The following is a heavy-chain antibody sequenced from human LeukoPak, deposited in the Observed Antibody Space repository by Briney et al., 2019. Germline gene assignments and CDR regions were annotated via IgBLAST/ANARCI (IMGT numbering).Heavy chain of an antibody. D-gene: IGHD3-22*01. CDR3: ARAGSGYPYYFDY. CDR1: GGSISSGDYY. V-gene: IGHV4-31*03. Sequence: SQTLSLTCTVSGGSISSGDYYWSWIRQHPEKGLEWIGYIYYSGSTYYNPSLKSRVTISVDTFMNQFSLKLNSVTAADTAVYYCARAGSGYPYYFDYWGQGTLVTVSS. CDR2: IYYSGST. J-gene: IGHJ4*02.